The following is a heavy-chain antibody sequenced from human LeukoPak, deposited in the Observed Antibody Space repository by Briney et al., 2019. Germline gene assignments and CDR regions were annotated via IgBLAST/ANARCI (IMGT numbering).Heavy chain of an antibody. CDR1: GYTFTSYA. D-gene: IGHD2-15*01. CDR2: INAGNGNT. Sequence: ASGKVSCKASGYTFTSYAMHWVRQAPGQRLEWMGWINAGNGNTKYSQKFQGRVTITRDTSASTAYMELRSLRSDDTAVYYCARDPFASVLLGYYYYMDVWGKGTTVTVSS. V-gene: IGHV1-3*01. J-gene: IGHJ6*03. CDR3: ARDPFASVLLGYYYYMDV.